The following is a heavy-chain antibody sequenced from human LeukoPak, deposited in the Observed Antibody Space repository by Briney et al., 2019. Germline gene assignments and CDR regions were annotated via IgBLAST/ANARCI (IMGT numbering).Heavy chain of an antibody. V-gene: IGHV1-18*01. D-gene: IGHD6-13*01. CDR3: ARDPGAYSSSWENWFDP. J-gene: IGHJ5*02. Sequence: ASVKVSCKASGYSFTSYGISWVRQAPGQGLEWMGWISAYNGNTNYAQKLQGRVTMTTDTSTSTAYMELRSLRSDDTAVYYCARDPGAYSSSWENWFDPWGQGTLVTVSS. CDR1: GYSFTSYG. CDR2: ISAYNGNT.